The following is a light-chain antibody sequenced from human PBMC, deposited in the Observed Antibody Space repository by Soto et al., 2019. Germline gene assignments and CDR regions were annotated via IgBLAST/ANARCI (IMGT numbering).Light chain of an antibody. V-gene: IGKV1-5*03. CDR1: QSISTW. J-gene: IGKJ4*01. Sequence: DIQMTQSPSTLSASVGDRVTITCRASQSISTWLAWYQQKPGKAPKLLIYKASSLEGGVPSRFGGSGSGTLVNIIISSLHPDDFATYYCQQYNTYPLTFGGGTTVDIK. CDR2: KAS. CDR3: QQYNTYPLT.